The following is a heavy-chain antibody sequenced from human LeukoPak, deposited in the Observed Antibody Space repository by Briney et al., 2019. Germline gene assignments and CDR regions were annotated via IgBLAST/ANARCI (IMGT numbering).Heavy chain of an antibody. CDR2: INTVGSST. V-gene: IGHV3-74*01. CDR1: GFTSRNYW. D-gene: IGHD5-12*01. Sequence: GRSLRPSCAASGFTSRNYWMQRVPQAPRKGLVWVSRINTVGSSTDYTHSAKGRFTISRDNAKNTLYLQMNSLRAEDTAVYYCARDLDGYRSGDGAWGQGNLVTVSS. CDR3: ARDLDGYRSGDGA. J-gene: IGHJ5*02.